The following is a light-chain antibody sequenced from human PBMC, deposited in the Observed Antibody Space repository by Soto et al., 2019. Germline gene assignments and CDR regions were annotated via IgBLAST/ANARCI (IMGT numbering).Light chain of an antibody. CDR3: QQYSTYPCT. CDR1: QGVSSY. CDR2: AAS. V-gene: IGKV1-8*01. J-gene: IGKJ3*01. Sequence: ATRMTQSPSSFSASTGDRVNITCRADQGVSSYLAWYQQKPGRAPKLLIYAASTLQSGVPSTFSGSGSGTDFTLTSSCLQSEDYATYFCQQYSTYPCTFGPGTKVDVK.